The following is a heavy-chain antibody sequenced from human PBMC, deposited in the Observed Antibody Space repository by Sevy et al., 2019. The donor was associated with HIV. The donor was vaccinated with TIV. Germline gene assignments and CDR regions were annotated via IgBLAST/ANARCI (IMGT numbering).Heavy chain of an antibody. V-gene: IGHV3-15*01. Sequence: GGCLRLSCAASGFTFTNTWMSWVRQAPGKGLEWVGRIKSKTDGGTGDYAAPVKGRFSISRDDSKNTLYLQMNSLKTEDTAVYYCTTGDPYNRYGYMRPYFFDYWGQGTLVTVSS. CDR2: IKSKTDGGTG. CDR3: TTGDPYNRYGYMRPYFFDY. D-gene: IGHD5-18*01. CDR1: GFTFTNTW. J-gene: IGHJ4*02.